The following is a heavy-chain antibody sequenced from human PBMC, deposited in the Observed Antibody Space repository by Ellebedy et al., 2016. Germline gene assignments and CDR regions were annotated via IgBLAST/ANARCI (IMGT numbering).Heavy chain of an antibody. J-gene: IGHJ4*01. CDR2: ISAYNGNT. CDR3: ATSPPASYGDYLEY. V-gene: IGHV1-18*01. CDR1: GYTFTNYE. D-gene: IGHD4-17*01. Sequence: ASVKVSXXASGYTFTNYEISWVRQAPGQGLEWMGWISAYNGNTNYAQKLQGRVTMTTDTSTSTAYMELRSLRSDDTAVYYCATSPPASYGDYLEYWGQGTLVTVSS.